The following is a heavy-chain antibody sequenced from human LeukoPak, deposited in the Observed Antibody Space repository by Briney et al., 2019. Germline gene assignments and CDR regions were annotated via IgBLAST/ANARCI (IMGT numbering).Heavy chain of an antibody. CDR1: GFTFSSYG. CDR3: ASPAPEYYYGSGSYMNY. D-gene: IGHD3-10*01. CDR2: ISYDGSNK. J-gene: IGHJ4*02. Sequence: PGGSLRLSCAASGFTFSSYGMHWVRQAPGKGLEWVAVISYDGSNKYYADSVKGRFTISRDNSKNTLYLQMNSLRAEDTAVYYCASPAPEYYYGSGSYMNYWGQGTLVTVSS. V-gene: IGHV3-30*19.